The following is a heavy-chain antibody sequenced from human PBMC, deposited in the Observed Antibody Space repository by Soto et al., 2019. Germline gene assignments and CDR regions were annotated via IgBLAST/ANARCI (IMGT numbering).Heavy chain of an antibody. CDR3: AKGGRQGLVTSDANY. D-gene: IGHD6-19*01. J-gene: IGHJ4*02. V-gene: IGHV3-30*18. CDR2: VSHDGRNT. Sequence: VQLVESGGGVVQPGRSLRLSCAASGFTFSDYAMHWVRQAPGKGLEWVAVVSHDGRNTHYADSVMGRFTISRDSFKNTVSLQMTSLTAADMAVYYCAKGGRQGLVTSDANYWGQGALVSVSS. CDR1: GFTFSDYA.